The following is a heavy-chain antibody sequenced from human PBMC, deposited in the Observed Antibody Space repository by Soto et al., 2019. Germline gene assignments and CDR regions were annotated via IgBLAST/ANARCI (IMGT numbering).Heavy chain of an antibody. D-gene: IGHD2-2*01. CDR1: GFTFSSYG. CDR2: IWYDGSNK. J-gene: IGHJ6*03. CDR3: ARRGVPAAHPNYYYYYYMDV. Sequence: GGSLRLSCAASGFTFSSYGMHWVRQAPGKGLEWVAVIWYDGSNKYYADSVKGRFTISRDNSKNTLYLQMNSLRAEDTAVYYCARRGVPAAHPNYYYYYYMDVGGKGTTVTVSS. V-gene: IGHV3-33*01.